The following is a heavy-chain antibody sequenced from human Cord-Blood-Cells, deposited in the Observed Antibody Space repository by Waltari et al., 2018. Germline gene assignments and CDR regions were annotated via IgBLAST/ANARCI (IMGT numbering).Heavy chain of an antibody. J-gene: IGHJ4*02. CDR3: ARDSGYDYFDY. CDR2: IYTSGRT. V-gene: IGHV4-4*07. CDR1: GGSISSYY. Sequence: VQLQESGPGLVKPSETLSLTCTVSGGSISSYYWSWIRQPAGKGLGWIGRIYTSGRTNYNPSLKSRVTMSVDTSKNQFSLKLSSVTAADTAVYYCARDSGYDYFDYWGQGTLVTVSS. D-gene: IGHD5-12*01.